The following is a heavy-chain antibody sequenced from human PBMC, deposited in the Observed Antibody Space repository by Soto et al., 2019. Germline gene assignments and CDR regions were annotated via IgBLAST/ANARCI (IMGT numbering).Heavy chain of an antibody. J-gene: IGHJ4*02. CDR3: ARDGGRHSGGIDY. D-gene: IGHD1-26*01. V-gene: IGHV1-69*01. Sequence: QVQLVQSGAEVKKPGSSVKVSCKASGGTFSSYSINWVRQAPGQGLEWMGEIIPIFGTANYAQKCKGRVTITADESTSTAYMELSSLRSEDTAVYYCARDGGRHSGGIDYWGQGTLVTVS. CDR1: GGTFSSYS. CDR2: IIPIFGTA.